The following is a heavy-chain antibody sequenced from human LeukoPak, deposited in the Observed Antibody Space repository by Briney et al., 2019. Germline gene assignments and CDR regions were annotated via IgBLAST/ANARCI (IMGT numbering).Heavy chain of an antibody. CDR3: ARGLHSSSWSLNWFDP. J-gene: IGHJ5*02. V-gene: IGHV4-59*01. CDR2: IYYSGNT. D-gene: IGHD6-13*01. CDR1: GGSISIYY. Sequence: SETLSLTCTVSGGSISIYYWSWIRQPPGKGLEWIGYIYYSGNTNYNPSLKSRVTISVDTSKNQFSLKLSSVTAADTAVYYCARGLHSSSWSLNWFDPWGQGTLVTVSS.